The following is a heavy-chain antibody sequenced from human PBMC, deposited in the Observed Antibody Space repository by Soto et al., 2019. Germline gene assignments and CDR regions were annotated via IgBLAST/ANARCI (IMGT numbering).Heavy chain of an antibody. CDR3: PTDPPCGGPPPGYYYGMDV. D-gene: IGHD2-15*01. V-gene: IGHV3-15*07. CDR2: IKSKTDGGTT. CDR1: GFTFSNAW. J-gene: IGHJ6*02. Sequence: GSLTLSCAASGFTFSNAWMNWVRQAPGKGLEWVGRIKSKTDGGTTDYAAPVKGRFTISRDDSKNTLYLQMNSLKTEDTAGYYCPTDPPCGGPPPGYYYGMDVGGQGTTVTVS.